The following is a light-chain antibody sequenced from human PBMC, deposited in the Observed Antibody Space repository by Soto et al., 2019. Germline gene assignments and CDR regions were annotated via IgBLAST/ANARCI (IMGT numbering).Light chain of an antibody. J-gene: IGKJ1*01. CDR1: RDISTW. Sequence: IQMTQSPSSVSASVGDRVTITCQASRDISTWLAWYQQKPGEAPKLLIYDASALPRGVPSRFSGSGSGTKFTLTIASLQPDDFATYYCQQYETFSGTFGPGTKVDIK. V-gene: IGKV1-5*01. CDR3: QQYETFSGT. CDR2: DAS.